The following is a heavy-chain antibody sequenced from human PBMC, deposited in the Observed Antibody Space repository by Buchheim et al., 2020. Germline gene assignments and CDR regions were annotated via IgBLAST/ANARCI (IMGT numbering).Heavy chain of an antibody. J-gene: IGHJ6*02. V-gene: IGHV3-30*18. CDR2: ISYDGSNK. Sequence: QVQLVESGGGVVQPGRSLRLSCAASGFTFSSYGMHWVRQAPSKGLEWVAVISYDGSNKYYADSVKGRFTISRDNSKNTLYLQMNSLRAEDTAVYYCAKDTNGDYSNYYYYYGMDVWGQGTT. D-gene: IGHD4-17*01. CDR1: GFTFSSYG. CDR3: AKDTNGDYSNYYYYYGMDV.